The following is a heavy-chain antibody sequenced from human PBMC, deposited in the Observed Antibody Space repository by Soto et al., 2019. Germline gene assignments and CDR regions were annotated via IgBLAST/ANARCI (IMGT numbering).Heavy chain of an antibody. Sequence: SGPTLVNPTQTLTLTCTFSGFSLRDSTVSVGWVRQPPGRALEWLALIYWDDDTRFTPSLQNRLTVTKDTSKNQVVLTMTNVGPEDTGTYFCVHRGDYHDRSGFCHPHFDYWGPGTLVTVSS. D-gene: IGHD3-22*01. V-gene: IGHV2-5*02. CDR2: IYWDDDT. J-gene: IGHJ4*02. CDR1: GFSLRDSTVS. CDR3: VHRGDYHDRSGFCHPHFDY.